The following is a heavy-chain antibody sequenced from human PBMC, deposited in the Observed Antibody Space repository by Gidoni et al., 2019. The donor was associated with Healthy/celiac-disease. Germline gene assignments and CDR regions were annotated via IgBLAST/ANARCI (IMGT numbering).Heavy chain of an antibody. CDR1: GFTFSSDA. J-gene: IGHJ4*02. Sequence: EVQLLESGGGLVQPGGSLRLSCPASGFTFSSDAMSWVRQAPGKGLEWVAAISGSGGRTYYADSVKGRFTISRDNSKNTLYLQMNSLRAEDTAVYYCAKLNLDFGVDRIDYWGQGTLVTVSS. CDR2: ISGSGGRT. CDR3: AKLNLDFGVDRIDY. D-gene: IGHD3-3*01. V-gene: IGHV3-23*01.